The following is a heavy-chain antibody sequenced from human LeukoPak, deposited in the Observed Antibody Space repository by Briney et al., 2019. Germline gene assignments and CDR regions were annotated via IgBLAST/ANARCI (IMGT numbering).Heavy chain of an antibody. Sequence: GGSLRLSCAASGFTFSNYGMHWVRQAPGKVLEWVAFIRYDGSNKYYADSVKGRFTISRDNSKNTLYLQMNSLRAEDTAVYYCAKTGSSGWYAYFDYWGQGTLVTVSS. J-gene: IGHJ4*02. D-gene: IGHD6-19*01. CDR3: AKTGSSGWYAYFDY. CDR2: IRYDGSNK. CDR1: GFTFSNYG. V-gene: IGHV3-30*02.